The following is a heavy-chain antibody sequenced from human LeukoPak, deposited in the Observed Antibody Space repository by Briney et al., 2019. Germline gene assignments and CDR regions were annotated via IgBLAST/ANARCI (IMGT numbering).Heavy chain of an antibody. CDR3: ARGLGEHRSWFDP. D-gene: IGHD3-16*01. Sequence: GASVKVSCKVSGYTLTELSMHWVRQAPGKGLEWMGGFDPEDGETMYAQKFQGRVTMTEDTSTDTAYMELRSLRSDDTAVYYCARGLGEHRSWFDPWGQGTLVTVSS. CDR1: GYTLTELS. J-gene: IGHJ5*02. CDR2: FDPEDGET. V-gene: IGHV1-24*01.